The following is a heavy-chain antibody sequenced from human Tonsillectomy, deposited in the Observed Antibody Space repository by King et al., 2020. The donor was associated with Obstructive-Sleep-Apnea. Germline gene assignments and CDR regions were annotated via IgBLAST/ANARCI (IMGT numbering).Heavy chain of an antibody. D-gene: IGHD5-24*01. CDR3: ATPTDGYKLH. V-gene: IGHV3-11*06. CDR2: ISSRSSYK. Sequence: VQLVESGGGLVKPGGSLRLSCAASGFTFSDYYMSWIRQAPGKGLEWVSHISSRSSYKNYADSVKGRFTISRDNAKNSLYLQMNSLRAEDTAVYYCATPTDGYKLHWGQGTLVTVSS. J-gene: IGHJ4*02. CDR1: GFTFSDYY.